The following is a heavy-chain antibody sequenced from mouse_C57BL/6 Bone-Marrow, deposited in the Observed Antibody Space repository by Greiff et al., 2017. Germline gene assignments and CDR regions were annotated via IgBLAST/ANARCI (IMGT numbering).Heavy chain of an antibody. CDR1: GFSLTSYG. CDR2: IWGVGST. CDR3: ARNWDWYFDV. J-gene: IGHJ1*03. D-gene: IGHD4-1*01. V-gene: IGHV2-6*01. Sequence: VQGVESGPGLVAPSQSLSITCTVSGFSLTSYGVDWVRQSPGKGLEWLGVIWGVGSTNYNSALIFRLGISKDNSKGQVFLKVNSLQTDDTAMYYCARNWDWYFDVWGTGTTVTVSS.